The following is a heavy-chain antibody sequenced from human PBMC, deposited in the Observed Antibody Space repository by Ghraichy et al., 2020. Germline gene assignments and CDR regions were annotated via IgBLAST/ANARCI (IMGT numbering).Heavy chain of an antibody. J-gene: IGHJ4*02. V-gene: IGHV3-21*01. D-gene: IGHD3-10*01. CDR1: GFTFSSYS. CDR2: ISSSSSYI. Sequence: GGSLRLSCAASGFTFSSYSMNWVRQAPGKGLEWVSSISSSSSYIYYADSVKGRFTISRDNAKNSLYLQMNSLRAEATAVYYCARDGEFYYGSGGTFYYWGQGTLGPVSS. CDR3: ARDGEFYYGSGGTFYY.